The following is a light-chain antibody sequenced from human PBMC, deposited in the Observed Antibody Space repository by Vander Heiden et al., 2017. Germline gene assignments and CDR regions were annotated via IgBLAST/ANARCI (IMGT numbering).Light chain of an antibody. CDR3: SSYTSSSTPV. Sequence: QSALTQPASVSGSRGQSITIPCTGTSSDVGGYNYVSWYQQHPGKAPKLMIYEVSNRPSGVSNRFSGSKSGNTASLTISGLQAEDEADYYCSSYTSSSTPVFGTGTKVTVL. CDR2: EVS. CDR1: SSDVGGYNY. V-gene: IGLV2-14*01. J-gene: IGLJ1*01.